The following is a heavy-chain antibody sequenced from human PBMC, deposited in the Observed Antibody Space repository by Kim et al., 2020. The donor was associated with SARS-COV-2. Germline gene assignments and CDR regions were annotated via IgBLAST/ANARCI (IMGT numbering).Heavy chain of an antibody. J-gene: IGHJ2*01. Sequence: ASVKVSCKASGYTFTGYYMHWVRQAPGQGLEWMGWFNPNSGGTNYAQKFQGRVTMTRDTSISTAYMELSRLRSDDTAVYYCARRGSSSWYRYWYFDLWGRGTLVTVSS. CDR3: ARRGSSSWYRYWYFDL. CDR2: FNPNSGGT. CDR1: GYTFTGYY. V-gene: IGHV1-2*02. D-gene: IGHD6-13*01.